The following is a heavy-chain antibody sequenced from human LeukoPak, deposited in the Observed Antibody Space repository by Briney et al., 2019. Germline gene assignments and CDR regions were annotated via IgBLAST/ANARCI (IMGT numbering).Heavy chain of an antibody. CDR2: ISSSSSYI. CDR1: GFTFSSYA. D-gene: IGHD2-2*01. V-gene: IGHV3-21*04. J-gene: IGHJ3*02. Sequence: GRSLRLSCAASGFTFSSYAMHWVRQAPGKGLEWVSSISSSSSYIYYADSVKGRFTISRDNSKNTLYLQMNSLRAEDTAVYYCAKDIVVVPAAMSAFDIWGQGTMVTVSS. CDR3: AKDIVVVPAAMSAFDI.